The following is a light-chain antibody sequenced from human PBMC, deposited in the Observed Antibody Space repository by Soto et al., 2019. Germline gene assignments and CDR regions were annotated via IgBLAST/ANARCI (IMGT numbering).Light chain of an antibody. CDR2: GAS. CDR3: QQYSSWPLT. J-gene: IGKJ4*01. Sequence: EKVMTQSPATLSVSPGERATLSCRASQSVSSNLAWYQQKPGQAPRLLIYGASTRATGVPARFSGSGSGTEFTLTISSLQSEDFAVYYCQQYSSWPLTFGGGTKVEI. V-gene: IGKV3-15*01. CDR1: QSVSSN.